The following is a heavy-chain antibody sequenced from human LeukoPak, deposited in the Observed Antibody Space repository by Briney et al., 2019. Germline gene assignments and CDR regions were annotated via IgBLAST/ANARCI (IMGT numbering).Heavy chain of an antibody. CDR1: GGSISSSGYY. D-gene: IGHD6-6*01. J-gene: IGHJ5*02. V-gene: IGHV4-39*01. CDR2: IYYSGST. CDR3: ARYSSSSFALDT. Sequence: SEPLSLTCSVSGGSISSSGYYWDWIRQSPGKGLEWIGSIYYSGSTYYNPSLKSRVTISVDTSKNQVSLKLSSVTAADTALYYCARYSSSSFALDTWGQGTLVTVSS.